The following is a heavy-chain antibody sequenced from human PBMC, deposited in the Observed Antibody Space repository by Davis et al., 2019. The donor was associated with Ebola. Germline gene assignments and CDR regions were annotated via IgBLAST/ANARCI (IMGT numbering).Heavy chain of an antibody. CDR3: ARGVIEDY. D-gene: IGHD2-21*01. V-gene: IGHV4-34*01. Sequence: SETLSLTCAVYGGSFSDYYWSWIRQPPGKGLEWIGEINHSGSTNYNPSLKSRVTISVDTSKNQFSLKLSSVTAADTAVYYCARGVIEDYWGQGTLVTVSS. CDR2: INHSGST. CDR1: GGSFSDYY. J-gene: IGHJ4*02.